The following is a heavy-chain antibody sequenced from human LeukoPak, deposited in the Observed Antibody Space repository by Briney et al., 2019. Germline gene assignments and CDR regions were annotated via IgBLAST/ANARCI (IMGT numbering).Heavy chain of an antibody. CDR2: IIPIFGTA. Sequence: GSSVKVSCKASGGTFSSYAISWVRQAPGQGLEWMGGIIPIFGTANYAQKFQGRVTITADESTSTAYMELSSLRSEDTAVYYCARDRLERTWGNYYYGSGSYYKGEYYFDYWGQGTLVTVSS. CDR3: ARDRLERTWGNYYYGSGSYYKGEYYFDY. CDR1: GGTFSSYA. V-gene: IGHV1-69*01. D-gene: IGHD3-10*01. J-gene: IGHJ4*02.